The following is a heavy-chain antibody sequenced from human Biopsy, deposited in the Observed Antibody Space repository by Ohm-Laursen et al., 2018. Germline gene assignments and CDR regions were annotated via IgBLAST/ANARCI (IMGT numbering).Heavy chain of an antibody. CDR2: INSVGTI. CDR3: ARSRGSSGIATIYYYGMDV. CDR1: GFIFSDYY. Sequence: SLRLSCAASGFIFSDYYMSWIRQAPGKGLEWVSNINSVGTIYYADSVRGRFTISRDNAKNSPYLQMNSLRAEDTAVYYCARSRGSSGIATIYYYGMDVWGQGTTVTVSS. D-gene: IGHD3-10*01. V-gene: IGHV3-11*04. J-gene: IGHJ6*02.